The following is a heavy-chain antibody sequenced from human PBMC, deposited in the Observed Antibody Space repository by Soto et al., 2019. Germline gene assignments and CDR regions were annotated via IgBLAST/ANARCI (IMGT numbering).Heavy chain of an antibody. D-gene: IGHD4-17*01. CDR1: GGSISSGGYY. CDR2: IYYSGST. V-gene: IGHV4-31*03. CDR3: ARASPYGGNSNY. J-gene: IGHJ4*02. Sequence: SETLSLTCTVSGGSISSGGYYWSWIRQHPGKCLEWIGYIYYSGSTYYNPSLKSRVTISVDTSKNQFSLKLSSVTAADTAVYYCARASPYGGNSNYWGQGTLVTVSS.